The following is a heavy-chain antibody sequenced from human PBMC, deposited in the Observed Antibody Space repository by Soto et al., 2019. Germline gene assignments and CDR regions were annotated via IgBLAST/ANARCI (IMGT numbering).Heavy chain of an antibody. Sequence: ASGKVSCKASGYTFTSYGISWVRQAPGQGLEWMGWISAYNGNTNYAQKLQGRVTMTTDTSTSTAYMELRSLRSDDTAVYYCARDFIVVVVAAPHYFDYLGQGTLVTVSS. CDR2: ISAYNGNT. J-gene: IGHJ4*02. CDR3: ARDFIVVVVAAPHYFDY. D-gene: IGHD2-15*01. V-gene: IGHV1-18*01. CDR1: GYTFTSYG.